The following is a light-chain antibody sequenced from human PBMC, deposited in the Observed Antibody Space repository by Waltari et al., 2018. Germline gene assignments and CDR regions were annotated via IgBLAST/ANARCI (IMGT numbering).Light chain of an antibody. V-gene: IGKV3-20*01. CDR2: HTS. Sequence: VLTQSPGTLSLSPGERATLFCRASQGVGQSLAWYQQRPGQAPRLLLDHTSIRATGIPDRFSGSGYGTDFSLTISRLEPEDFAVYYCQKYDFLPATFGQGTTVEIK. CDR1: QGVGQS. CDR3: QKYDFLPAT. J-gene: IGKJ1*01.